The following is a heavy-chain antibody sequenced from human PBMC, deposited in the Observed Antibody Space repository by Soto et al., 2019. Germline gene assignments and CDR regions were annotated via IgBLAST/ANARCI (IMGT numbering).Heavy chain of an antibody. CDR2: INHSGST. CDR1: GGSFSGYY. Sequence: SETLSLTCAVYGGSFSGYYWSWIRQPPGKGLEWIGEINHSGSTNYNPSLKSRVTISVDTSKNQFSLKLSSVTAADTAVYYCARGLIRGEYSSSADAFDIWGQGTMVTVSS. J-gene: IGHJ3*02. D-gene: IGHD6-6*01. CDR3: ARGLIRGEYSSSADAFDI. V-gene: IGHV4-34*01.